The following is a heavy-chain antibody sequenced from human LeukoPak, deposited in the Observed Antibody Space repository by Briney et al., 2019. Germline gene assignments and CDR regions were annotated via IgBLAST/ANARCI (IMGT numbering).Heavy chain of an antibody. CDR3: XXXGITMIGGV. CDR2: ISSSGSTI. D-gene: IGHD3-10*02. CDR1: GFTFSSYE. Sequence: GGSLRLSCAASGFTFSSYEMNWVRQAPGKGLEWVSYISSSGSTIYYADSVKGRFTISRDNAKNPLYLQMNSLRAEDTAVYYCXXXGITMIGGVWGKGTTVTISS. J-gene: IGHJ6*04. V-gene: IGHV3-48*03.